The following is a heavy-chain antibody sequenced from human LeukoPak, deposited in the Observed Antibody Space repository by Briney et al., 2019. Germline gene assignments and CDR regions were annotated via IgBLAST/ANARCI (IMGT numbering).Heavy chain of an antibody. V-gene: IGHV5-51*01. CDR3: ARSPREIDY. CDR2: ISPRDSDT. CDR1: GYTFTNYW. J-gene: IGHJ4*02. Sequence: GESPKIPCKGSGYTFTNYWIGWVRQMPGKGLVWMGIISPRDSDTSYSPSFQGQVTISADKSITTAYLQWSSLKASDTATYYCARSPREIDYWGQGTRVTVSS.